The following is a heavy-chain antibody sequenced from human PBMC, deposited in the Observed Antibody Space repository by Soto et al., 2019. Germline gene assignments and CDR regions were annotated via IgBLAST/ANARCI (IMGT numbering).Heavy chain of an antibody. D-gene: IGHD1-7*01. Sequence: EVQLVESGGGLVQPGGSLRLSCAASGFTFSSYWMSWVRLAPGKGLEWVANIKQDGSEKYYVDSVKGRFTISRDNAKNSLYLQMNSLRAEDTAVYYCARAQPNYYFDYWGQGTLVTVSS. V-gene: IGHV3-7*01. CDR2: IKQDGSEK. CDR3: ARAQPNYYFDY. CDR1: GFTFSSYW. J-gene: IGHJ4*02.